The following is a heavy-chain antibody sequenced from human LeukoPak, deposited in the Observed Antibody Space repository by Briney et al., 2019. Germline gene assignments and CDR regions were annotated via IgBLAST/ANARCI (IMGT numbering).Heavy chain of an antibody. Sequence: SETLSLTCSVSGGSTSSSAHYWAWIRQPPGKGLEWIGSINYRRGTYYNPSLKSRVTISVDTSKNQFSLKLSSVTAADTAVYYCASFSWLYGGNSDYWGQGTLVTVSS. D-gene: IGHD4-23*01. V-gene: IGHV4-39*07. J-gene: IGHJ4*02. CDR1: GGSTSSSAHY. CDR3: ASFSWLYGGNSDY. CDR2: INYRRGT.